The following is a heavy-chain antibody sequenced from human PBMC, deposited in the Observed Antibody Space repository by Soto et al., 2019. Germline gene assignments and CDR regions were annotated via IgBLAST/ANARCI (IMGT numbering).Heavy chain of an antibody. Sequence: GGSLRLSCAASGFTFSGSAMHGVRQASEKGLEWVGRIRSKANSYATAYAASVKGRFTISRDDSKNTAYLQMNSLKTEDTAVYYCTTPILSNYYDSSGHRSNYYYYGMDVWGQGTTVTVSS. CDR2: IRSKANSYAT. J-gene: IGHJ6*02. CDR3: TTPILSNYYDSSGHRSNYYYYGMDV. D-gene: IGHD3-22*01. CDR1: GFTFSGSA. V-gene: IGHV3-73*01.